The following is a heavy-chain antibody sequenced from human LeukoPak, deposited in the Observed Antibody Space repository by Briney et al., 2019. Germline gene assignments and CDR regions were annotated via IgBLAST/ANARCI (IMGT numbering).Heavy chain of an antibody. Sequence: SETLSLTCAVSGGSISSGGYSWSWLRQPPGKGLEWIVYIYHSGSTYYNPSLKSRVTISVARSKNQFSLKLSSVTAADTAVYYCARVTEGYYGSGSYLDYWGQGTLVTVSS. J-gene: IGHJ4*02. CDR3: ARVTEGYYGSGSYLDY. CDR1: GGSISSGGYS. CDR2: IYHSGST. V-gene: IGHV4-30-2*01. D-gene: IGHD3-10*01.